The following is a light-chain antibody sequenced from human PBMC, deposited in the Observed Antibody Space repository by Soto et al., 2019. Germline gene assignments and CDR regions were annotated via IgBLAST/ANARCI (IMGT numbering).Light chain of an antibody. CDR1: SSDVGSYNR. V-gene: IGLV2-18*02. CDR3: SSYTSSSTFV. Sequence: QSALTQPPSVSGSPGQSVTISCTGTSSDVGSYNRVSWYQQPPGTAPKLMIYEVSNRPSRVPDRFSGSKSGNTASLTISGLQAEDEADYYCSSYTSSSTFVFGGGTQLTVL. CDR2: EVS. J-gene: IGLJ2*01.